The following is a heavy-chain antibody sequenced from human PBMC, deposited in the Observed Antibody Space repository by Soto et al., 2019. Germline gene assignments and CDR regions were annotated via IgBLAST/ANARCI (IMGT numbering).Heavy chain of an antibody. CDR1: GYTFTSYD. Sequence: QVKLVQSGAEVKKPGASVKVSCKASGYTFTSYDINWVRQATGQGLEWMGWMNPNSGNTGYAQKFQGRGTMTRNTSISTAYMELSSMRYEDTAVYYCARRGYSSSWYYYYYYGMDVWGQGTTVTVSS. CDR2: MNPNSGNT. J-gene: IGHJ6*02. V-gene: IGHV1-8*01. D-gene: IGHD6-13*01. CDR3: ARRGYSSSWYYYYYYGMDV.